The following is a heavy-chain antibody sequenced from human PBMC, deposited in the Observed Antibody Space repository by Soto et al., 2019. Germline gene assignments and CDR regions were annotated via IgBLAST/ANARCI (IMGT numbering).Heavy chain of an antibody. CDR1: GGTFSSYA. J-gene: IGHJ6*02. D-gene: IGHD2-2*01. Sequence: QVQLVQSGAEVKKPGSSVKVSCKASGGTFSSYAISWVRQAPGQGLEWMGGIIPIFGTANYAQKFQGRVTITADAATSTAYMELSSLRSEDTAVYYCATSVLGYCISTSCYGVGMDVWGQGTTVTVSS. V-gene: IGHV1-69*12. CDR2: IIPIFGTA. CDR3: ATSVLGYCISTSCYGVGMDV.